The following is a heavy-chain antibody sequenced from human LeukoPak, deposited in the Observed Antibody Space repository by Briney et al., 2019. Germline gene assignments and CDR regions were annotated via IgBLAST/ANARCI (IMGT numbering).Heavy chain of an antibody. Sequence: SETLSLTCTVSGGSISSYYWSWIRQPPGKGLEWIGYIYYSGSTNYNPSLKSRVTISVDTSTNQFSLKLSSVTAADTAVYYYARGSHFDWMYDYWGQGTLVTVSS. CDR2: IYYSGST. J-gene: IGHJ4*02. D-gene: IGHD3-9*01. V-gene: IGHV4-59*01. CDR3: ARGSHFDWMYDY. CDR1: GGSISSYY.